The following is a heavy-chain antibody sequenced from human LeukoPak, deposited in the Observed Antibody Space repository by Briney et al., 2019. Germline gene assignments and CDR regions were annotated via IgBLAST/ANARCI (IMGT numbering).Heavy chain of an antibody. CDR3: GRDSVEMGTIHSDY. CDR1: GGSISSSNYF. Sequence: PSETLSLTCTVSGGSISSSNYFWGWIRQAPGKGLEWIGSIYYSGSTYYNPSLKGRVTISADMSKNQFSLRLYSVTAADTAVYYCGRDSVEMGTIHSDYWGQGTLVTVSS. V-gene: IGHV4-39*07. D-gene: IGHD5-24*01. J-gene: IGHJ4*02. CDR2: IYYSGST.